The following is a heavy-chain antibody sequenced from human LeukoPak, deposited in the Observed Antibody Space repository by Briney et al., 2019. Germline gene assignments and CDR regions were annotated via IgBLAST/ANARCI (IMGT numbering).Heavy chain of an antibody. J-gene: IGHJ6*03. CDR3: ARNRGSTVITDQYYYYYMDV. CDR2: IYYSGST. D-gene: IGHD4-11*01. V-gene: IGHV4-30-4*01. CDR1: GGSISSGDYY. Sequence: PSQTLSLTCTVSGGSISSGDYYWSWIRQPPGKGLEWIGYIYYSGSTHYNPSLKSRITISIDTSKNQFSLKMRSVTAADTAVYYCARNRGSTVITDQYYYYYMDVWGKGTTVTVSS.